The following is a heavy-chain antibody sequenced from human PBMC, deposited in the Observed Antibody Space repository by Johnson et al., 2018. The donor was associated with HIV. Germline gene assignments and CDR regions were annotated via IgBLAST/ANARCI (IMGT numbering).Heavy chain of an antibody. J-gene: IGHJ3*02. V-gene: IGHV3-30*02. D-gene: IGHD2-8*01. CDR1: GFTFSSYG. CDR3: AKVLMVATGERAFDI. Sequence: QVQLVESGGGVVQPGGSLRLSCAASGFTFSSYGMHWVRQAPGKGLEWVAFIRYDGSNKYYADSVKGRFTISRDNSKNTLYLQMNSLRAEDTDVYYCAKVLMVATGERAFDIWGQGTMVTVSS. CDR2: IRYDGSNK.